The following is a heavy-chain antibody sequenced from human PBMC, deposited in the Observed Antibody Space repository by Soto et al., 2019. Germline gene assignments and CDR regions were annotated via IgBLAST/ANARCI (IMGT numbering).Heavy chain of an antibody. CDR1: GYSFTSYW. CDR2: IDPSDSYT. V-gene: IGHV5-10-1*01. CDR3: ARLRGLDYDFWSGYLSYYYGMDV. J-gene: IGHJ6*02. D-gene: IGHD3-3*01. Sequence: PGESLKISCKGSGYSFTSYWISWVRQMPGKGLEWMGRIDPSDSYTNYSPSFQGHVTISADKSISTAYLQWSSLKASDTAMYYCARLRGLDYDFWSGYLSYYYGMDVWGQGTTVTVSS.